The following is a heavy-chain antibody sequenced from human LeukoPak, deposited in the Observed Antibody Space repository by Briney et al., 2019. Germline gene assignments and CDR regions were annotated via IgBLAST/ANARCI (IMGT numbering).Heavy chain of an antibody. J-gene: IGHJ4*02. CDR1: GGSISSYY. CDR3: ARDQSGLNFDY. D-gene: IGHD2-8*01. CDR2: IYYSGST. Sequence: SETLSLTCTVSGGSISSYYWSWIRQPPGKGLEWIGYIYYSGSTNYNPSLKSRVTISVDTSKNQFSLKLSSVTAADTAVYYCARDQSGLNFDYWGQGTLATVSS. V-gene: IGHV4-59*12.